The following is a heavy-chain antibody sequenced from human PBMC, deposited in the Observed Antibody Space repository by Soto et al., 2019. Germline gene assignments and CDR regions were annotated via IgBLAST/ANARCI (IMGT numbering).Heavy chain of an antibody. D-gene: IGHD1-7*01. Sequence: QTLSLTCAISADSVSSNSAAWNWIRQSPSRGLEWLRRTYYRSRWYNDDAVSVKSRITVNPDTSKNQFSLHLNSLTPEDTAVYYCAGTTSLQWYYMDVWDKGTTGTVSS. CDR1: ADSVSSNSAA. CDR3: AGTTSLQWYYMDV. V-gene: IGHV6-1*01. J-gene: IGHJ6*03. CDR2: TYYRSRWYN.